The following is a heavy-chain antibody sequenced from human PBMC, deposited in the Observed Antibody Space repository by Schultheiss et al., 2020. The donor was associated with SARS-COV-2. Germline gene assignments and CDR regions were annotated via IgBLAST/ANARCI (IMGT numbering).Heavy chain of an antibody. CDR1: GGSISSGGHY. V-gene: IGHV4-61*08. CDR2: IYYTGST. J-gene: IGHJ6*02. D-gene: IGHD5-18*01. CDR3: ARVGYSYGLDYYYYGMDV. Sequence: SETLSLTCTVSGGSISSGGHYWSWIRQLPGKGLEWIGYIYYTGSTNYNPSLKSRVTISVDTSKNQFSLKVSSVTAADTAVYYCARVGYSYGLDYYYYGMDVWGQGTTVTVSS.